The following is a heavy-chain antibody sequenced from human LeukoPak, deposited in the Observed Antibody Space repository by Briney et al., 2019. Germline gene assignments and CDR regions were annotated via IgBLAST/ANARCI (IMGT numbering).Heavy chain of an antibody. CDR1: GFTFGDYA. Sequence: SGGSLRLSCTASGFTFGDYAMSWFRQTPRKGLECVGFIRSKAYGGTTEYAASVKGRFTISRDDSKSIAYLQMNGLKTDDTAVYYCTGLKGTGWPIDYWGQGTLVTVSS. D-gene: IGHD1-1*01. CDR3: TGLKGTGWPIDY. CDR2: IRSKAYGGTT. V-gene: IGHV3-49*03. J-gene: IGHJ4*02.